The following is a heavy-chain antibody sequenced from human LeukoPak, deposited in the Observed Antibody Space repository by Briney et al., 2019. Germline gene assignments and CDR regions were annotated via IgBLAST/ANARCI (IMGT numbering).Heavy chain of an antibody. J-gene: IGHJ4*02. D-gene: IGHD6-19*01. CDR2: IYPGDSDT. V-gene: IGHV5-51*01. CDR3: ARPRSYSSGWTYYFDY. Sequence: GESLKISCKGSGYSFTTYWIGWVRQKPGKGLEWMGVIYPGDSDTRYSPSFQGQVTISADKSISTAYLQWSSLRASDTAMYYCARPRSYSSGWTYYFDYWGQGTLVTVSS. CDR1: GYSFTTYW.